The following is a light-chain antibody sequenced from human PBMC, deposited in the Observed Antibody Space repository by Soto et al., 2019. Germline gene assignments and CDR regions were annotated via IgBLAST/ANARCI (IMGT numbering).Light chain of an antibody. Sequence: EIVLTQSPATLSLSPGERATLSCRASQSVSSYLAWYQQKPGQAPRLLIYDASNRATGIPARFSGSGSGTDFTLTIISLEPEDFAVYYCQQRTNWLYTFGQGTKLEI. V-gene: IGKV3-11*01. J-gene: IGKJ2*01. CDR3: QQRTNWLYT. CDR1: QSVSSY. CDR2: DAS.